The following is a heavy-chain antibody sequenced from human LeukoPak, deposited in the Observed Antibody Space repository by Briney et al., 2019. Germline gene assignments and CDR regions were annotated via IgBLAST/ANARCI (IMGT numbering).Heavy chain of an antibody. CDR3: ARAGMLWFGELLALDY. Sequence: GGSLRLSCAASGFTFSSYGMHWVRQAPGKGLEWVAVISYDGSNKYYADSVKGRFTISRDNSKNTLYLQMNSLRAEDTAVYYCARAGMLWFGELLALDYWGQGTLVTVSS. J-gene: IGHJ4*02. CDR1: GFTFSSYG. D-gene: IGHD3-10*01. V-gene: IGHV3-30*19. CDR2: ISYDGSNK.